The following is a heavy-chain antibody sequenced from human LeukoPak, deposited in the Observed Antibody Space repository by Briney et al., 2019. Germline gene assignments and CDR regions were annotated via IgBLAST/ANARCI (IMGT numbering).Heavy chain of an antibody. CDR1: GGSIVSHY. J-gene: IGHJ4*02. CDR2: FYASGTT. V-gene: IGHV4-4*07. D-gene: IGHD3-16*01. Sequence: PSETLSLICTVSGGSIVSHYWNWIRQPAGRGLEWIGRFYASGTTNTSPSLKSRVTMSVDTSKNQFSLKLSSVTAADTAVYYCARHSRRKGPGGGPRDFDYWGQGTLVTVSS. CDR3: ARHSRRKGPGGGPRDFDY.